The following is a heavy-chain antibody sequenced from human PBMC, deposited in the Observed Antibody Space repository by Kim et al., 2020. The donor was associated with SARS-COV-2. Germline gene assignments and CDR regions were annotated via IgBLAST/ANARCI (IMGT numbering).Heavy chain of an antibody. J-gene: IGHJ3*01. CDR3: ARDRGTTSDAFDV. CDR2: IFYSGST. CDR1: GGSVRSSNHY. D-gene: IGHD1-7*01. V-gene: IGHV4-61*01. Sequence: SETLSLTCTVSGGSVRSSNHYWNWIRQPPGEGLEWIGYIFYSGSTNYNPSLKSRVTISVDTSKNQFSLKLTSVTAADPAMYYCARDRGTTSDAFDVWGQG.